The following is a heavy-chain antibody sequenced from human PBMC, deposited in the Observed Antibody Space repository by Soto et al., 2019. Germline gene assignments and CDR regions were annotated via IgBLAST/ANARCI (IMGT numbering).Heavy chain of an antibody. CDR2: ISGSGGST. D-gene: IGHD2-15*01. V-gene: IGHV3-23*01. CDR3: AKDQGGSSHPLPYFDY. CDR1: GFTFSSYA. J-gene: IGHJ4*02. Sequence: PXGSLRLSCAAAGFTFSSYAMSWVRKAPGRGLEWVSAISGSGGSTYYADSVKGRFTISRDNSKNTLYLQMNSLRAEDTAVYYCAKDQGGSSHPLPYFDYWGQGTLVTVSS.